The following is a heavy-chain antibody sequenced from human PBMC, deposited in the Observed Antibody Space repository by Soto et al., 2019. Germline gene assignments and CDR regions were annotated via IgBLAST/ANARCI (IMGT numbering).Heavy chain of an antibody. CDR2: IYSGGST. J-gene: IGHJ1*01. V-gene: IGHV3-53*01. Sequence: PGGSLRLSCEASGFTVSRNYMSWVRQAPGKGLEWVSVIYSGGSTYYADSVKGRFTISRDNSKNTLYLQMNSLRAEDTAVYYCARDRVESGYPEYFQHWGQGTLVTVSS. D-gene: IGHD3-22*01. CDR1: GFTVSRNY. CDR3: ARDRVESGYPEYFQH.